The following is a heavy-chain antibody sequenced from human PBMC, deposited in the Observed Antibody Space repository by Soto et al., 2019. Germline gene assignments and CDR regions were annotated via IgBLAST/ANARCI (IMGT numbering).Heavy chain of an antibody. CDR2: INGHGVTT. J-gene: IGHJ4*02. V-gene: IGHV3-23*01. CDR3: ARVPDLDYCSKTSCLYYFDY. Sequence: EVQLLGSGGGLVQPGGSLRLSCVASGFTFSSYVMSWVRQAPGKGLEWVSTINGHGVTTYYAGSVKGRFIISRDNSKNSLYLQMNSLRAEDTAVYYCARVPDLDYCSKTSCLYYFDYWGQGALVTVSS. CDR1: GFTFSSYV. D-gene: IGHD2-2*01.